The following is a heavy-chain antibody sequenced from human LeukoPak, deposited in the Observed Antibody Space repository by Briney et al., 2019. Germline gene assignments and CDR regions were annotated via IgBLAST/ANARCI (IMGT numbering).Heavy chain of an antibody. D-gene: IGHD6-19*01. CDR3: ARVGVGTVAGNYFDD. CDR1: GFPVSSSY. V-gene: IGHV3-53*04. J-gene: IGHJ4*02. Sequence: GGSLRLSCTASGFPVSSSYLTWVRQAPGKGLQWVSLIYGGGDTFYADSVKGRFTISRHNFENTLYLQMNNVRAEDTAVYYCARVGVGTVAGNYFDDWGQGTLVTVSS. CDR2: IYGGGDT.